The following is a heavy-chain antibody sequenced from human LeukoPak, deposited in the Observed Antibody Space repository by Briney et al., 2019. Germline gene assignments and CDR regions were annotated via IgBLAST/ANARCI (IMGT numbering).Heavy chain of an antibody. CDR2: ISHEASAQ. J-gene: IGHJ4*02. CDR3: AQEGGADY. CDR1: GFTFSNYG. D-gene: IGHD2-15*01. Sequence: PGGSLRLSCAASGFTFSNYGMHWVRQAPGKGLEWVAVISHEASAQYYTDTVEGRFTISRDNAKNSLYLQMNSLRDEDTAVYYCAQEGGADYWGQGTLVTVSS. V-gene: IGHV3-30*18.